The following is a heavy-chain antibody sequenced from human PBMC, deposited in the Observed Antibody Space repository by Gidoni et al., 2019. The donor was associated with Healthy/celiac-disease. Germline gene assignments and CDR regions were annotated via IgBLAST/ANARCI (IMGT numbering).Heavy chain of an antibody. Sequence: EVQLVQSGAEVTKPGESLKISCQASGYTFNTYWIAWVRQMPGKGLEWMGIIYPADSDTRYSPSFEGHVTISADKSTTTAYLQWSSLEASDTAMYYCARSALSRGYSSGWFLHWGQGTLVTVSS. D-gene: IGHD6-19*01. CDR3: ARSALSRGYSSGWFLH. J-gene: IGHJ4*02. CDR2: IYPADSDT. CDR1: GYTFNTYW. V-gene: IGHV5-51*01.